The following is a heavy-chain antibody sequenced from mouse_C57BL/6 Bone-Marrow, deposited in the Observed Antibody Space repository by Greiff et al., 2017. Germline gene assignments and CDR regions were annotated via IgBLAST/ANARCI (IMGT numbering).Heavy chain of an antibody. CDR2: IYPGDGDT. V-gene: IGHV1-82*01. CDR1: GYAFSSSW. CDR3: ARSGYYYGSSSFAY. D-gene: IGHD1-1*01. Sequence: VQGVESGPELVKPGASVKISCKASGYAFSSSWMNWVKQRPGKGLEWIGRIYPGDGDTNYNGKFKGKATLTADKSSSTAYMQLSSLTSEDSAVYFCARSGYYYGSSSFAYWGQGTLVTVSA. J-gene: IGHJ3*01.